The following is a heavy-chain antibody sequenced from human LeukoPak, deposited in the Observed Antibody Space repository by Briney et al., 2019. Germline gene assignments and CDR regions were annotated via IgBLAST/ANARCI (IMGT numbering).Heavy chain of an antibody. CDR1: GGSISSYY. CDR2: IYYSGST. CDR3: ARAPFFGSGSLPFDY. Sequence: PSETLSLTCTVSGGSISSYYWSWIRQPPGKGLEWIGYIYYSGSTNYNPSLKSRVTISVDTSKNQFSLKLSSVTASDTAVYYCARAPFFGSGSLPFDYWGQGTLVTVSS. V-gene: IGHV4-59*01. J-gene: IGHJ4*02. D-gene: IGHD3-10*01.